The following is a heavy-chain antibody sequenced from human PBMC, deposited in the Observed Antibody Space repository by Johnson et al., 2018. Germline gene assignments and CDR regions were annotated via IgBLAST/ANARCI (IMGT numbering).Heavy chain of an antibody. V-gene: IGHV3-48*01. D-gene: IGHD2-15*01. CDR2: ISNTGSPI. CDR1: GFPFSSYN. Sequence: VQLVQSGGGVVQPGRSLRLSCAASGFPFSSYNMNWLRQAPGKGLEWISFISNTGSPIYYADSVKGRFTISRDNAKNSLYLQMNSLRAGDTAVYYCARGGSPNYDYMDVWGKGTTVTVSS. J-gene: IGHJ6*03. CDR3: ARGGSPNYDYMDV.